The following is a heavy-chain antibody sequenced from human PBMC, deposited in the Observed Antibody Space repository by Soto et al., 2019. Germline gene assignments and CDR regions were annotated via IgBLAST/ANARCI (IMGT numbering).Heavy chain of an antibody. CDR1: GGSVSSYY. D-gene: IGHD4-17*01. Sequence: PSETLSLTCTVSGGSVSSYYWSWIRQSPGKGLEWIGYIYYSGSTYYNPSLKSRVTISVDTSKNQFSLKLTSVTAADTAVYYCARDSYGDYSPFDYWGQGTLVTVSS. CDR3: ARDSYGDYSPFDY. V-gene: IGHV4-59*02. CDR2: IYYSGST. J-gene: IGHJ4*02.